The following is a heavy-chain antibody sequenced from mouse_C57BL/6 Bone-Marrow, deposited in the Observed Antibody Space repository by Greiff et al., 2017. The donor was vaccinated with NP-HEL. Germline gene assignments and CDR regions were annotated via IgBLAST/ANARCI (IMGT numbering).Heavy chain of an antibody. CDR2: INPNNGGT. CDR3: ARLATTVVEFNRGYYAMDY. V-gene: IGHV1-18*01. CDR1: GYTFTDYN. D-gene: IGHD1-1*01. J-gene: IGHJ4*01. Sequence: EVQLQQSGPELVKPGASVKIPCKASGYTFTDYNMDWVKQSHGKSLEWIGDINPNNGGTIYNQKFKGKATLTVDKSSSTAYMELRSLTSEDTAVYYCARLATTVVEFNRGYYAMDYWGQGTSVTVSS.